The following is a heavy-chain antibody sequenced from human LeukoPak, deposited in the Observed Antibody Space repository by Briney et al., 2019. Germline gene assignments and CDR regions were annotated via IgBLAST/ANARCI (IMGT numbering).Heavy chain of an antibody. CDR3: ARDGGTAQPSFDY. CDR2: INPNSGGT. V-gene: IGHV1-2*04. D-gene: IGHD3-16*01. J-gene: IGHJ4*02. Sequence: ASVKVSCKASGYTFTGYYMHWVRPAPGQGLEWMGWINPNSGGTNYAQKFQDWVTMTRDTSISTAYMELSRLRSDDTAVYYCARDGGTAQPSFDYWGQGTLVTVSS. CDR1: GYTFTGYY.